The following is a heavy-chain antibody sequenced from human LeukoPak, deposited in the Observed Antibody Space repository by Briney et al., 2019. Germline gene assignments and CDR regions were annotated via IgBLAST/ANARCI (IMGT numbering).Heavy chain of an antibody. CDR3: ACYYDSSGYRFDY. D-gene: IGHD3-22*01. J-gene: IGHJ4*01. V-gene: IGHV4-4*02. CDR2: IIHTGST. Sequence: ETSETLSLTCSVSGGSISSSNWWSWDRQPPGKGLEWIGEIIHTGSTNYNPSLKSRVTISVDKSKNQFSLNLSSVTAADTAMYYCACYYDSSGYRFDYWGHGALVTVSS. CDR1: GGSISSSNW.